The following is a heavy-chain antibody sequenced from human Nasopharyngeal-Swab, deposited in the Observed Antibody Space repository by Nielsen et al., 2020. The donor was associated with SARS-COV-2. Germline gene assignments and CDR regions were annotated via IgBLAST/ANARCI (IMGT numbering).Heavy chain of an antibody. CDR3: AALPGYSGYEGIDP. V-gene: IGHV3-9*01. J-gene: IGHJ5*02. D-gene: IGHD5-12*01. CDR1: GFTFDDYA. Sequence: GGSLRLSCAASGFTFDDYAMHWVRQAPGKGLEWVSGISWNSGSIGYADSVKGRFTISRANAKNSLYLQMNSLRAEDTALYYCAALPGYSGYEGIDPWGQGTLVTVSS. CDR2: ISWNSGSI.